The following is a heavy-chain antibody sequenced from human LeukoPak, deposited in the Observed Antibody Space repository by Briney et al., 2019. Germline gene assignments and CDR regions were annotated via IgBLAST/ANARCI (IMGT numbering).Heavy chain of an antibody. J-gene: IGHJ3*02. CDR1: GGSISSYY. V-gene: IGHV4-59*01. CDR2: IYYSGST. Sequence: SETLSLTCTVSGGSISSYYWSWIRQPPGKGLEWIGYIYYSGSTNYNPSLKSRVTISVDTSKNQFSLKLSSVTAADTAVYYCARDHGWVVHAFDIWGQGTMVTVSS. D-gene: IGHD2-15*01. CDR3: ARDHGWVVHAFDI.